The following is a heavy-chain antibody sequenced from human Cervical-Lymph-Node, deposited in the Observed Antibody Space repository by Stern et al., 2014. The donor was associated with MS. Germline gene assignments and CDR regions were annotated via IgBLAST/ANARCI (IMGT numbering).Heavy chain of an antibody. J-gene: IGHJ4*02. V-gene: IGHV4-31*03. D-gene: IGHD3-3*01. CDR2: IYYSGST. CDR1: GGSISSGGYY. CDR3: ARKSYDFWSGYHPFDY. Sequence: VQLVESGPGLVKPSQTLSLTCTVSGGSISSGGYYWSWIRQHPGKGLEWIGYIYYSGSTYYNPSLKSRVTISVDTSKNQFSLKLSSVTAADTAVYYCARKSYDFWSGYHPFDYWGQGTLVTVSS.